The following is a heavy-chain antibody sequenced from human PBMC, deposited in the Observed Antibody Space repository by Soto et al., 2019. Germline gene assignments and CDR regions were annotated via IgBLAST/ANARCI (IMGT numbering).Heavy chain of an antibody. CDR3: ARGSGSYYKGAPDY. V-gene: IGHV4-59*01. Sequence: LSLTCTVSGGSISSYYWSWIRQPPGKGLEWIGYIYYSGSTNYNPSLKSRVTISVDTSKNQFSLKLSSVTAADTAVYYCARGSGSYYKGAPDYWGQGTLVTVSS. D-gene: IGHD3-10*01. CDR2: IYYSGST. CDR1: GGSISSYY. J-gene: IGHJ4*02.